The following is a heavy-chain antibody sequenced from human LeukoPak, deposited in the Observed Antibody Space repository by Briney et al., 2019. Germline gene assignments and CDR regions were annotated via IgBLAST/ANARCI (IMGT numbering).Heavy chain of an antibody. CDR3: ARVGSGYDLGYYFDY. V-gene: IGHV1-2*02. D-gene: IGHD5-12*01. CDR1: GYTCTGYY. CDR2: INPNSGGT. J-gene: IGHJ4*02. Sequence: GASVKFAFKASGYTCTGYYMHWVRQAPGQGLEWMGWINPNSGGTNYAQKFQGRVTMTRDTSISTAYMELSRLRSDDTAVYYCARVGSGYDLGYYFDYWGQGTLVTVSS.